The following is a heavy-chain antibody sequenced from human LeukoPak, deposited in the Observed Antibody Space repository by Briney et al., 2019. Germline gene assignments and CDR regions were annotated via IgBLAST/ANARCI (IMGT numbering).Heavy chain of an antibody. J-gene: IGHJ4*02. V-gene: IGHV1-46*03. Sequence: GASVKVSCKASGYTFTSYYMHWVRQAPGQGLEWMGIINPSGGSTSYAQKFQGRVTMTRDTSTSTVYMELSSLRSEDTVVYYCAYSSSLYYFDYWGQGTLVTVSS. D-gene: IGHD6-6*01. CDR3: AYSSSLYYFDY. CDR1: GYTFTSYY. CDR2: INPSGGST.